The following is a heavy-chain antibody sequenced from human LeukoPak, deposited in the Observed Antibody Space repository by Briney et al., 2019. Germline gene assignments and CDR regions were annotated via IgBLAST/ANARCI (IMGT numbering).Heavy chain of an antibody. CDR2: IKSKTDGETI. J-gene: IGHJ4*02. V-gene: IGHV3-15*01. D-gene: IGHD2-15*01. CDR3: TTHLYL. Sequence: GGSLRLSCAASGFTFTNAWMSWVRQAPGKGLEWVGRIKSKTDGETIDYAAPVKGRFTISRDDSKNALYLQMNSLKTEDTAVYYCTTHLYLWGQGTLVTVSS. CDR1: GFTFTNAW.